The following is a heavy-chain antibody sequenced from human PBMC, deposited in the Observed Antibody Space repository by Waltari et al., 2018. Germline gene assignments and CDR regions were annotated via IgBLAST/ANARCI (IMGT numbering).Heavy chain of an antibody. D-gene: IGHD3-22*01. CDR3: ARTRYDSSGYWDY. CDR1: GGSISSGSYY. J-gene: IGHJ4*02. CDR2: IYTSGST. V-gene: IGHV4-61*09. Sequence: QVQLQASGPGLVKPSQTLSLTCTVSGGSISSGSYYWSWIRQPTGKGLEWIGYIYTSGSTNYNPSLKSRVTISVDTSKNQFSLKLSSVTAADTAVYYCARTRYDSSGYWDYWGQGTLVTVSS.